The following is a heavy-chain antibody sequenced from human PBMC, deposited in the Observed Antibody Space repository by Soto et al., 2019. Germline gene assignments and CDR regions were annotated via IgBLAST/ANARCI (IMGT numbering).Heavy chain of an antibody. CDR1: GGSIRSYY. CDR3: ARGKGDY. Sequence: SSETLSLTCTVSGGSIRSYYWSWIRQPPGKGLEWIGEINHSGSTNYNPSLKSRVTISVDTSKNQFSLKLSSVTAADTAVYYCARGKGDYWGQGTLVTVSS. V-gene: IGHV4-34*01. CDR2: INHSGST. J-gene: IGHJ4*02.